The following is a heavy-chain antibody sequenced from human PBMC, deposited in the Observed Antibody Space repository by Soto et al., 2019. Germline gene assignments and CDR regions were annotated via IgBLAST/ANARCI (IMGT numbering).Heavy chain of an antibody. CDR2: INHTGGT. D-gene: IGHD3-3*01. V-gene: IGHV4-34*01. CDR3: ATRITVFGLLIPPFDP. Sequence: LSLTCAVYGGSVNGYYWNWIRQPPGKGLEWIGEINHTGGTHYNPSLKSRVTVSVDTSKNQFSLRLSSVTAADTAIYYCATRITVFGLLIPPFDPWGQGTQVTVSS. J-gene: IGHJ5*02. CDR1: GGSVNGYY.